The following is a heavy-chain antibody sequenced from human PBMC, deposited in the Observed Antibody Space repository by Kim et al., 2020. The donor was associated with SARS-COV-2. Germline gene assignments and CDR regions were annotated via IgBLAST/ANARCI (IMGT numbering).Heavy chain of an antibody. CDR2: ISGDGKLK. J-gene: IGHJ4*01. CDR1: AFTFSSYG. CDR3: AGDPGFGNFLSAFDY. D-gene: IGHD3-10*01. V-gene: IGHV3-33*05. Sequence: GGSLRLSWVASAFTFSSYGIHWVRQAPGKGLEWVAVISGDGKLKFYADSVKGRFTISRDNSKKTLYIQMNSLRAEDTALYYCAGDPGFGNFLSAFDYWG.